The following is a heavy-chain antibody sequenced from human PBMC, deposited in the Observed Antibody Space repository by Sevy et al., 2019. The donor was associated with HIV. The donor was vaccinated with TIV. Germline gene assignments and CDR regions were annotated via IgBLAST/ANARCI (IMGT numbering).Heavy chain of an antibody. Sequence: SETLSLTCAVYGGSFSGYYWSWIRQPPGKGLEWIGEINHSGSTNYNPSLKSRVTISVDTSKNQVSLKLTAVTAADTAVDYCARGNSGSYGPGDYWGQGTLVTVSS. V-gene: IGHV4-34*01. CDR1: GGSFSGYY. CDR2: INHSGST. CDR3: ARGNSGSYGPGDY. D-gene: IGHD1-26*01. J-gene: IGHJ4*02.